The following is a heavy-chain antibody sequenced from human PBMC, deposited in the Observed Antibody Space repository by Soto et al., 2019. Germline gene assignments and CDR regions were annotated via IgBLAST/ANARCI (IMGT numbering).Heavy chain of an antibody. J-gene: IGHJ3*02. D-gene: IGHD1-1*01. CDR1: GFTFSSYA. CDR2: ISGSGAST. CDR3: AKDTRSNFNTGHYKDAFDI. Sequence: EVQLLESGGGLVQPGGSLRLSCAASGFTFSSYAMSWVRQAPVKGLEWVSAISGSGASTYYADSVKGRFPISRANSENSLYVQMNSLRAEATALYYCAKDTRSNFNTGHYKDAFDIWGQGTMVTGSS. V-gene: IGHV3-23*01.